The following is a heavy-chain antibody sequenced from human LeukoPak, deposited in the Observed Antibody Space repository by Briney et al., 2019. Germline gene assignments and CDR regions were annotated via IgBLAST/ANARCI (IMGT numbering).Heavy chain of an antibody. CDR3: LAQYYFDY. D-gene: IGHD4-11*01. CDR1: RFSLSDAY. CDR2: IISKSGGGTT. Sequence: GGSLRLSCAAYRFSLSDAYMSWVRQTPGKRLEWIGRIISKSGGGTTDYAAPVQGRFIISRDDSKGTLYLQLNSLRTDDTAVYYCLAQYYFDYWGRGTLVTVSS. V-gene: IGHV3-15*01. J-gene: IGHJ4*02.